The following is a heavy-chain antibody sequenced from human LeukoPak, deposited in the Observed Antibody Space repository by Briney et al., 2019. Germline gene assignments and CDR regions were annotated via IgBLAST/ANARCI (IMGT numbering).Heavy chain of an antibody. CDR1: GFTFSSYA. D-gene: IGHD3-16*02. CDR3: AKVDDYVWGSYRPFRFDY. J-gene: IGHJ4*02. V-gene: IGHV3-23*01. CDR2: ISGTAGST. Sequence: GGSLRLSXVASGFTFSSYAMSWGRQAPGTGLEGVSAISGTAGSTYYADSVKRRFTISRANTKNTMYLQMNRMRAEDTDVSYCAKVDDYVWGSYRPFRFDYWGQGTMVTVSS.